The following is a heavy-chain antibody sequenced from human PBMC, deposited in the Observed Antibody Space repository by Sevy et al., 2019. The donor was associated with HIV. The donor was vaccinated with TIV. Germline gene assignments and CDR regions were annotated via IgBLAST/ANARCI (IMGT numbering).Heavy chain of an antibody. J-gene: IGHJ6*03. CDR1: GFTFSDHY. CDR2: IRNRPNSYTT. CDR3: VRGPNCGVGGCQQISPYCLDV. V-gene: IGHV3-72*01. D-gene: IGHD2-15*01. Sequence: GGSLRLSCAASGFTFSDHYVDWVRQASGKGLEWVGRIRNRPNSYTTEYAASVKGRFTISRDDSRNSVYLQMNSLKTQDSAVYYCVRGPNCGVGGCQQISPYCLDVWGKGATVTVS.